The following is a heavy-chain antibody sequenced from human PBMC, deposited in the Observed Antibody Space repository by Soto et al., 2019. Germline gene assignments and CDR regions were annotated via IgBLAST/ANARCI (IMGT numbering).Heavy chain of an antibody. J-gene: IGHJ4*02. Sequence: QITLKESGPTLVKPTQTLTLTCSFSGFSLTTRGVGVGWIRQPPRKALEWLALIYWSDDKVYSPSLKSRLTITKDTSRNQVVLTMTDMDPVDTATYFCAHRQFAVLAKEFDYWGQGIQVTVSS. CDR2: IYWSDDK. V-gene: IGHV2-5*01. D-gene: IGHD2-21*01. CDR1: GFSLTTRGVG. CDR3: AHRQFAVLAKEFDY.